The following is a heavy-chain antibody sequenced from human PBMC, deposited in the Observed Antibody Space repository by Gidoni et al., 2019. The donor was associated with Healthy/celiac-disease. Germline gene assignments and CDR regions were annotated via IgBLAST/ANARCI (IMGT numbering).Heavy chain of an antibody. CDR2: IYYSGST. CDR3: AREKTYYDFWSGYPHDAFDI. J-gene: IGHJ3*02. D-gene: IGHD3-3*01. V-gene: IGHV4-59*01. Sequence: QVQLQESGPGLVKPSETLSLTCTVSGGSISSYYWSWIRQPPGKGLEWIGYIYYSGSTNYNPSLKSRVTISVDTSKNQFSLKLSSVTAADTAVYYCAREKTYYDFWSGYPHDAFDIWGQGTMVTVSS. CDR1: GGSISSYY.